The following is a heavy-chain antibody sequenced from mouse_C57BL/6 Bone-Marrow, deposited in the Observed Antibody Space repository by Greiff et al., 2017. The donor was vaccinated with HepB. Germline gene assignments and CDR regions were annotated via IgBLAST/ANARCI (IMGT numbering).Heavy chain of an antibody. CDR1: GYTFTSYG. Sequence: VQGVESGAELARPGASVKLSCKASGYTFTSYGISWVKQRTGQGLEWIGEIYPRSGNTYYNEKFKGKATLTADKSSSTAYMELRSLTSEDSAVYFCARDDYYGAMDYWGQGTSVTVAS. J-gene: IGHJ4*01. CDR2: IYPRSGNT. D-gene: IGHD1-2*01. CDR3: ARDDYYGAMDY. V-gene: IGHV1-81*01.